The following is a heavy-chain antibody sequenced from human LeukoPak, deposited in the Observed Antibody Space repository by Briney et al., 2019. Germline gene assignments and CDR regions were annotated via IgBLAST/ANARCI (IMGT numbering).Heavy chain of an antibody. J-gene: IGHJ4*02. D-gene: IGHD6-13*01. V-gene: IGHV1-69*06. Sequence: GASVRVSCKASGGTFSSYAISWVRQVPGQGLEWMGGIIPIFGTANYAQKFQGRVTITADKSTSTAYMELSRLRSDDTAVYYCARDIASAVFDYWGQGTLVTVSS. CDR2: IIPIFGTA. CDR3: ARDIASAVFDY. CDR1: GGTFSSYA.